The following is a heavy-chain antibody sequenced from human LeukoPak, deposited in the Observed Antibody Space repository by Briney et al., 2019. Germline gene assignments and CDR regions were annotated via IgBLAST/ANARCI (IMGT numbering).Heavy chain of an antibody. D-gene: IGHD3-10*01. CDR1: GFTFDDYG. J-gene: IGHJ3*02. V-gene: IGHV3-30*18. CDR3: AKDIGGGDAFDI. CDR2: ISYEGSNK. Sequence: GGSLRLSCAASGFTFDDYGMSWVRQAPGKGLEWVAVISYEGSNKYYADSVKGRFTISRDNSENTLYLQMNSLRAEDVALYYCAKDIGGGDAFDIWGQGTMVTVSS.